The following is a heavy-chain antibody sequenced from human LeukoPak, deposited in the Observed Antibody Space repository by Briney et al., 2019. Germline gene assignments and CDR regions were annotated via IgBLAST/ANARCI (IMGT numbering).Heavy chain of an antibody. CDR2: ISYDGSNK. V-gene: IGHV3-30*18. D-gene: IGHD5-18*01. J-gene: IGHJ4*02. CDR1: GFTFSSYW. Sequence: PGGSLRLSCAASGFTFSSYWMHWVRQAPGKGLEWVAVISYDGSNKYYADSVKGRFTISRDNSKNTLYLQMNSLRAEDTAVYYCAKLISGGYSYGESIDYWGQGTLVTVSS. CDR3: AKLISGGYSYGESIDY.